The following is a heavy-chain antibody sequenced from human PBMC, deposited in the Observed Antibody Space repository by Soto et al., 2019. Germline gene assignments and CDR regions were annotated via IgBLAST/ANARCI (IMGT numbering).Heavy chain of an antibody. Sequence: SETLSLTCTVSGGSISSGDYCWSWIRQPPGKGLVWIGYIYYSGSTYYNPSLKSRITISVDTSKNQFSLKLSSVTAAATALYYCARADAWIGARPGGFDYWGQGTLVTVSS. D-gene: IGHD6-6*01. J-gene: IGHJ4*02. CDR2: IYYSGST. V-gene: IGHV4-30-4*01. CDR1: GGSISSGDYC. CDR3: ARADAWIGARPGGFDY.